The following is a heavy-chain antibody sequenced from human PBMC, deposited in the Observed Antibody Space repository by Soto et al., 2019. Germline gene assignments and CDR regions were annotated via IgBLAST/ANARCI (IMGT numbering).Heavy chain of an antibody. CDR2: IIPIFGTA. J-gene: IGHJ6*02. CDR1: GGTFRSYV. D-gene: IGHD2-15*01. V-gene: IGHV1-69*18. CDR3: ARESGGTRGMDV. Sequence: QVQAVQSGAEVKKPGSSVKVSCKASGGTFRSYVISWVRQAPGQGLEWMGRIIPIFGTADYAQKFQGRVTITADESTSTAYMELSSLRSEDTAVYYCARESGGTRGMDVWGQGTTITVSS.